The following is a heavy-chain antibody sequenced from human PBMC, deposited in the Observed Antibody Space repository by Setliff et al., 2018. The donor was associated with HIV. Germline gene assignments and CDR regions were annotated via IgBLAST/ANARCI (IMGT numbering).Heavy chain of an antibody. CDR3: ASATLGFCTNGVCSSLDY. D-gene: IGHD2-8*01. CDR1: GFTFEQYA. V-gene: IGHV3-9*01. Sequence: PGGSLRLSCVGSGFTFEQYAMFWVRQAPGKGLELVSSISWNRGTIAYADSVKGRFTISRDNAKNSLYLQMNSLRPEDTAFYYCASATLGFCTNGVCSSLDYWGQGTLVTVSS. CDR2: ISWNRGTI. J-gene: IGHJ4*02.